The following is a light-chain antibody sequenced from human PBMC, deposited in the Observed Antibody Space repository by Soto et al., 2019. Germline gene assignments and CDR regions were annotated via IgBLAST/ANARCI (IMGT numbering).Light chain of an antibody. J-gene: IGLJ2*01. CDR3: AAWDDSLSGVV. CDR2: RNN. V-gene: IGLV1-47*01. Sequence: QSVLTQPPSASGTPGQRVTISCSGSSSNIGGNYVYWYQQLPGRAPKLLIYRNNQRPSGVPDRFSGSKSGTSASLAISGLRSEDEADYYCAAWDDSLSGVVFGGGTKRTV. CDR1: SSNIGGNY.